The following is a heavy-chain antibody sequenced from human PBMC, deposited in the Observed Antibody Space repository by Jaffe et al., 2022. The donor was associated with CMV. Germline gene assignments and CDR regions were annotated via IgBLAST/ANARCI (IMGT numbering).Heavy chain of an antibody. Sequence: EVQLVESGGGLVQPGGSLRLSCAASGFTFSSYWMQWVRLAPGKGLVWVSRITNDGTGTTYADSVKGRFTISRDNAKNTLYLQMNSLRVEDTAVYYCARDQSGPGPTVDFWGQGSLVTVSS. D-gene: IGHD4-4*01. CDR3: ARDQSGPGPTVDF. CDR2: ITNDGTGT. CDR1: GFTFSSYW. V-gene: IGHV3-74*01. J-gene: IGHJ4*02.